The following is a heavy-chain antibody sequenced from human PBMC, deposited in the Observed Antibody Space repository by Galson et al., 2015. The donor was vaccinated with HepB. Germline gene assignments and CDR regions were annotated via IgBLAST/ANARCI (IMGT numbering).Heavy chain of an antibody. CDR3: ARATRDIGPGYYYYYMDV. CDR2: MNPNSGNT. CDR1: GYTFTSYD. Sequence: SVKVSCKASGYTFTSYDINWVRQATGQGLEWMGWMNPNSGNTGYAQKFQGRVTMTRNTSISTAYMELSSLRSEDTAVYYCARATRDIGPGYYYYYMDVWGKGTTVTVSS. D-gene: IGHD5-12*01. J-gene: IGHJ6*03. V-gene: IGHV1-8*01.